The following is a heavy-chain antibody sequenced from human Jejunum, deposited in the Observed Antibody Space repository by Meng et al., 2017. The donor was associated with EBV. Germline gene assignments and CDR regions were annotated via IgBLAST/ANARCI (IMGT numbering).Heavy chain of an antibody. CDR2: IHTDNGCT. CDR3: VKKGTRLTTHGYHFDY. V-gene: IGHV1-3*04. D-gene: IGHD2-15*01. CDR1: GYTFNSYA. Sequence: QGQLVQSGAEAKEPGASVKVSCKSSGYTFNSYAIHWVRQAHGQRLEWMGWIHTDNGCTKYSQEFQDRVTITRDTSASTAYMEISSLRSEDTAVYYCVKKGTRLTTHGYHFDYWGQGTLVTVSS. J-gene: IGHJ4*02.